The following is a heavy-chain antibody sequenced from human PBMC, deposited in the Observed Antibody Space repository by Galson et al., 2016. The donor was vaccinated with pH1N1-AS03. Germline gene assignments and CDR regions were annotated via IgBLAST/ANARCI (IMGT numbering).Heavy chain of an antibody. CDR2: VSSDGNIK. V-gene: IGHV3-30*18. CDR3: VKERHSRGYGADFDH. D-gene: IGHD3-22*01. CDR1: GIIFSNYG. Sequence: SLRLSCAASGIIFSNYGMQWVRQVPGKGLEWAAVVSSDGNIKIYSDSVKDRFTISRDNSKNTLELQMNSLKTEDTAAYYCVKERHSRGYGADFDHWGQGTLVTVSS. J-gene: IGHJ4*02.